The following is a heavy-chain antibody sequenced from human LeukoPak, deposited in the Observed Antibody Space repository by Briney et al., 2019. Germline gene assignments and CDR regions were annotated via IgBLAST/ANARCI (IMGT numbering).Heavy chain of an antibody. CDR2: ISPSGGNA. V-gene: IGHV3-23*01. J-gene: IGHJ4*02. CDR3: AKAGGNSFFDF. Sequence: GGSLRLSCAASGFTFINYALNWVRQAPGKGLEWVSAISPSGGNAYYADSVKGRFSISRDNSKDTLYLQMNSLRAEDTAVYYCAKAGGNSFFDFWGQGTLVTVSS. CDR1: GFTFINYA. D-gene: IGHD1-7*01.